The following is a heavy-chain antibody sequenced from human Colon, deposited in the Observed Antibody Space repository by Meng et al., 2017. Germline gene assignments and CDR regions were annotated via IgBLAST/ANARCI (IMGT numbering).Heavy chain of an antibody. V-gene: IGHV3-11*01. CDR3: ATSCLAVAGTSQFDY. CDR1: GFTFREYY. D-gene: IGHD6-19*01. Sequence: GGSLRLSCAASGFTFREYYMSWIRQAPGKGLEWVAYISSSGGSVYYADSVKGRFTISRDNAEKSLHLHMDSLRAEDTAVYFCATSCLAVAGTSQFDYWGQGILVTVSS. CDR2: ISSSGGSV. J-gene: IGHJ4*02.